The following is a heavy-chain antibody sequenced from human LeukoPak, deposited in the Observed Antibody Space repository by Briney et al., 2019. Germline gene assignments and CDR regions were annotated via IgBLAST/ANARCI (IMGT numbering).Heavy chain of an antibody. D-gene: IGHD6-13*01. Sequence: SETLSLTCTVSGGSISSSSYYWGWIRQPPGKGLEWIGSIYYSGSTYYNPSLKSRVTISLDTSKDQFSRKLSSVTAADTAVYYCARGRGSSWYGYCFDYWGQGTLVTVSS. CDR2: IYYSGST. J-gene: IGHJ4*02. V-gene: IGHV4-39*01. CDR1: GGSISSSSYY. CDR3: ARGRGSSWYGYCFDY.